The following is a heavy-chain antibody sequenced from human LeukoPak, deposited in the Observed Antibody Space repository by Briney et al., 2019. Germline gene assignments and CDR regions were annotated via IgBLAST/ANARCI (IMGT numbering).Heavy chain of an antibody. V-gene: IGHV3-23*01. D-gene: IGHD3-10*01. CDR1: GFTFSSYA. CDR2: IRVSVDTT. J-gene: IGHJ4*02. Sequence: PGGSLRLSCAASGFTFSSYAMSWVRQAPGRGLEWVSAIRVSVDTTYYADSVKGRFTISRDNSKNTLYLQMNSLRAEDTAVYYCAKGGGRFGDLLSSIDYWGQGTLVTVSS. CDR3: AKGGGRFGDLLSSIDY.